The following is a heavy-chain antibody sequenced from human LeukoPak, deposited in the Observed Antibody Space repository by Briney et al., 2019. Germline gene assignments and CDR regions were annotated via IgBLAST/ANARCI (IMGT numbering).Heavy chain of an antibody. CDR3: AELGITMIGGV. Sequence: GGSLRLSCAASGFTFSSDWMTWVRQAPGKGLEWVANIKPDEGEKYYVDSVKGRFTVSRDNAKNSLYLQMNSLRAEDTAVYYCAELGITMIGGVWGKGTTVTISS. J-gene: IGHJ6*04. CDR2: IKPDEGEK. CDR1: GFTFSSDW. D-gene: IGHD3-10*02. V-gene: IGHV3-7*01.